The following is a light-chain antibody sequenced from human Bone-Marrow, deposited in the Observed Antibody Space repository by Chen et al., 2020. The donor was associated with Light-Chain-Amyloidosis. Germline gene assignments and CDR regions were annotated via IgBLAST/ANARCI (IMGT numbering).Light chain of an antibody. CDR1: DLPTKY. CDR2: RDT. CDR3: QSADSSGTYEVI. J-gene: IGLJ2*01. Sequence: YELPHPPPVSVSPGQTARITCSGDDLPTKYAYWYQQKPGQAPVLVIHRDTERPSGISERFSGSSSGTTATLTISGVQAEDEADYHCQSADSSGTYEVIFGGGTKLTVL. V-gene: IGLV3-25*03.